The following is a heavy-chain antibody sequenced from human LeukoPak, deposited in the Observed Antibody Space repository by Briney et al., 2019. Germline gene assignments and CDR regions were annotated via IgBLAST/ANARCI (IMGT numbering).Heavy chain of an antibody. Sequence: PSVNLSCNSSGYAFSISCIHWVRQAPGQGLEWMGWIYPKSGGTNSAQKFQGRVTMTRDTSISTAYMELSRLKFVDTAVSSCVRVSTSGYRDRLGHWGQGTLVTVSS. V-gene: IGHV1-2*02. J-gene: IGHJ4*02. D-gene: IGHD3-9*01. CDR1: GYAFSISC. CDR3: VRVSTSGYRDRLGH. CDR2: IYPKSGGT.